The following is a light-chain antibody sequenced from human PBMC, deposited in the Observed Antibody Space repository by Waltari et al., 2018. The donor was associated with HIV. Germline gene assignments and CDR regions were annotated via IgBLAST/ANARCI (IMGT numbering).Light chain of an antibody. CDR2: GAS. CDR1: QSVSSSY. Sequence: EIVLTQSPGTLSLSPGERATLSCRGTQSVSSSYLAWYQQKPGQAPRLLIYGASTRATGVPDRFSGSGSGTDFTLTISRLEPEDFAVYFCQLYSSSITFGQGTRLEIK. CDR3: QLYSSSIT. J-gene: IGKJ5*01. V-gene: IGKV3-20*01.